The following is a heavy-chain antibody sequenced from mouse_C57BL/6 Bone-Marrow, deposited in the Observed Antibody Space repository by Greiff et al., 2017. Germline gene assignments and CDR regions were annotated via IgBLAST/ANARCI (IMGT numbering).Heavy chain of an antibody. CDR1: GYTFTNYW. Sequence: VQLQQPGAELVKPGASVKLSCKASGYTFTNYWMHWVQQRPGQGLEWIGMMHPNGGSPDYNEKFKSEATLSVDKSSRTDYMELSSLTSEDSAVYYCARSYDYDGDTLDYWGQGTSVTVSS. D-gene: IGHD2-4*01. CDR2: MHPNGGSP. V-gene: IGHV1-64*01. CDR3: ARSYDYDGDTLDY. J-gene: IGHJ4*01.